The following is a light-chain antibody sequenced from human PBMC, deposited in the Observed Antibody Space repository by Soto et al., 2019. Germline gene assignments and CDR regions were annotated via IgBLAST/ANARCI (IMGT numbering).Light chain of an antibody. CDR1: QNIRNW. Sequence: DIKMTQSPSTLSASVGDSVTITCRASQNIRNWLAWYQQKPGKXPXXLIYDASSLKSGVPARFGGSGSGTEFTPTISSLHPDDFATYDCQQYNTYSTFGQGTRLEIK. V-gene: IGKV1-5*01. CDR3: QQYNTYST. CDR2: DAS. J-gene: IGKJ5*01.